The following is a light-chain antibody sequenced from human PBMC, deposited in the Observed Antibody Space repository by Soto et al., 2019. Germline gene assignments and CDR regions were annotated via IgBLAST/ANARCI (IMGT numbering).Light chain of an antibody. CDR2: AAS. V-gene: IGKV1-8*01. Sequence: AIRMTQSPSSFSASTGDRVTSTCRASHGIRSYLAWYQQKPGKAPKLLIYAASTLQSGVPSRFSGSGSGTDFTLTISCLLSEDFATYYCQQYYSYPFTFGPGTKVDIK. CDR1: HGIRSY. CDR3: QQYYSYPFT. J-gene: IGKJ3*01.